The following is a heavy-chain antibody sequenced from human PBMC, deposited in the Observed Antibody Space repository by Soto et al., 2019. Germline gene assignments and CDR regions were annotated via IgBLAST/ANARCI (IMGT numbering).Heavy chain of an antibody. CDR2: ISDSGDRT. J-gene: IGHJ3*01. V-gene: IGHV3-23*01. CDR3: AKDRRIIVKAGAAFDV. Sequence: EVQLMESGGGLVQPGGSLRLSCASSGFTLSMSAVNWVRQAPGKGLEWVSYISDSGDRTYYADSVKGRFTISRDRSKNTVSLQMDSLRAEDTAVYYCAKDRRIIVKAGAAFDVWGQGTKVTVSA. CDR1: GFTLSMSA. D-gene: IGHD3-16*02.